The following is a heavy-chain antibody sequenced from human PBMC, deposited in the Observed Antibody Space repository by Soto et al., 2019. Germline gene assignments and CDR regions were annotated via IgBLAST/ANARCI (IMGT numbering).Heavy chain of an antibody. J-gene: IGHJ4*02. CDR2: ISGSGGST. CDR1: GFTFSSYA. Sequence: GGLRLSCAASGFTFSSYAMSWVRQAPGKGLEWVSAISGSGGSTYYADSVKGRFTISRDNSKNTLYLQMNSLRAEDTAVYYCAKDTYGSGYYFDYWGQGTLVTVSS. D-gene: IGHD1-1*01. CDR3: AKDTYGSGYYFDY. V-gene: IGHV3-23*01.